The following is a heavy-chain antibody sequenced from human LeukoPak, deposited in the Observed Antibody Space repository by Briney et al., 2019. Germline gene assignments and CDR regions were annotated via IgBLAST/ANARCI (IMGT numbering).Heavy chain of an antibody. CDR2: ISGSGTNT. D-gene: IGHD3-3*02. CDR3: AKATSPVISRNLFDR. Sequence: GGSLRLSCAASGFTFSSYSMNWVRQAPGQGLEWVSTISGSGTNTDYADSVKGRFTISRDNSKNTLYVQMNSLRAEDTAVYYCAKATSPVISRNLFDRWGQGTLVTVSS. J-gene: IGHJ5*02. V-gene: IGHV3-23*01. CDR1: GFTFSSYS.